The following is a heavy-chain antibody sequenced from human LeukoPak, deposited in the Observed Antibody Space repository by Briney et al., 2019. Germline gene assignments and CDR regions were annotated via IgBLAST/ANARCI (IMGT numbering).Heavy chain of an antibody. D-gene: IGHD3-10*01. J-gene: IGHJ4*02. Sequence: PGGSLRLSCAASGFTFSSYDMHWVRQATGKGLEWVSAIGTAGDTYYPGSVKGRFTISRENAKNSLYLQMNSLRAADTAVYYCATGPGTSMVRGVLPNYWGQGNLVTVSS. CDR2: IGTAGDT. CDR3: ATGPGTSMVRGVLPNY. V-gene: IGHV3-13*01. CDR1: GFTFSSYD.